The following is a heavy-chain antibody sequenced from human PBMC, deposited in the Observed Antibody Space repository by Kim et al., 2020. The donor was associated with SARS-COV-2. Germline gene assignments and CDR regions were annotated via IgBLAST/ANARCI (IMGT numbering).Heavy chain of an antibody. J-gene: IGHJ5*02. D-gene: IGHD6-13*01. CDR3: ARDSNSWSTGGWFDH. CDR2: ISPYNGNT. CDR1: GYTFTNYG. V-gene: IGHV1-18*04. Sequence: ASVKVSCKASGYTFTNYGISWVRQAPGQGLEWMGWISPYNGNTNYAQKLQGRVTMTTDTSTTTAYMELRSLRSVDTAVYYCARDSNSWSTGGWFDHWGQGTLVTVSS.